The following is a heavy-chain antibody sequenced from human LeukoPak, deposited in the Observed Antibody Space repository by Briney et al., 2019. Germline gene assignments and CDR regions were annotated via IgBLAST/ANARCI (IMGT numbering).Heavy chain of an antibody. CDR1: GFTFSSYG. CDR2: IRYDGSDK. Sequence: GGSLRLSCAASGFTFSSYGMHWVRQAPGKGLEWVAFIRYDGSDKCYADNVKGRFAISRDNSKNTLYVQMNSLRDEDTAVYYCAKIGAVAGHFDYWGQATLVTVSS. D-gene: IGHD6-19*01. V-gene: IGHV3-30*02. CDR3: AKIGAVAGHFDY. J-gene: IGHJ4*02.